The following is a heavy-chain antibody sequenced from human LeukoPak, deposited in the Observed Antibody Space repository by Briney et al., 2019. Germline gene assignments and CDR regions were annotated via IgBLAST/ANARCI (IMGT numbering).Heavy chain of an antibody. D-gene: IGHD2-21*02. Sequence: PGGSLRLSCAASGFTFSSYEMNWVRQAPGKGLEWVSYISSSGSTIYYADSVKGRFTISRDNAKNSLYLQMNSLRAEDTAVYYCARDAGGDGYYYYMDVWGKGTTVTISS. CDR3: ARDAGGDGYYYYMDV. CDR1: GFTFSSYE. V-gene: IGHV3-48*03. J-gene: IGHJ6*03. CDR2: ISSSGSTI.